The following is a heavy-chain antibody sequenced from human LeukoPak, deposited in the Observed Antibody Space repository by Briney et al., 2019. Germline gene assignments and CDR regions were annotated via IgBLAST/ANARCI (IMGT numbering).Heavy chain of an antibody. CDR2: GSDTGGT. J-gene: IGHJ5*02. Sequence: SETLSLTCAVYGGSLNGHYWSWIRQSPGKGLEWIGEGSDTGGTKFNPSLKGRVSISADTSKNQFSLKLTSMTAADTAVYYCAKNGQSGFSFDPWGQGTLVTVSS. D-gene: IGHD3-3*01. CDR3: AKNGQSGFSFDP. V-gene: IGHV4-34*01. CDR1: GGSLNGHY.